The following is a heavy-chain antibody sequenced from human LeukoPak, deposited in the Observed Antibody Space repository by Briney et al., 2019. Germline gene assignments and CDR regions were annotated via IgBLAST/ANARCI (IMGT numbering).Heavy chain of an antibody. CDR1: GGSISSYY. CDR2: IYYSGST. D-gene: IGHD2-2*01. J-gene: IGHJ3*02. CDR3: ARDRGYCSSTSCYDALDI. Sequence: SESLSLTCTVSGGSISSYYWSWIRQPPGKGLEWIGYIYYSGSTNYNPSLKSRVTISVDTSKNQFSLKLSSVTAADTAVYYCARDRGYCSSTSCYDALDIWGQGTMVTVSS. V-gene: IGHV4-59*01.